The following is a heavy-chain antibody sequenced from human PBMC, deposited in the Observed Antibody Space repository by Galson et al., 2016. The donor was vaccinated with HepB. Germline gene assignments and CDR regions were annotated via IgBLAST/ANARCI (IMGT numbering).Heavy chain of an antibody. V-gene: IGHV3-7*01. CDR2: INEDGSQR. CDR3: ARRGVVVVARGWGYGMDV. J-gene: IGHJ6*02. D-gene: IGHD2-2*01. CDR1: GFTFSRYW. Sequence: SLRLSCAASGFTFSRYWMSWVRQAPGKGLEWVANINEDGSQRPYADSVRGRFTISRDNAKNLLYLQMNSLRAEDMAVYYCARRGVVVVARGWGYGMDVWGRGTTVTVSS.